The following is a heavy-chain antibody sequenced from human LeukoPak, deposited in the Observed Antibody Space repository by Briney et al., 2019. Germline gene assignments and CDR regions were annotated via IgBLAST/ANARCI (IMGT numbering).Heavy chain of an antibody. D-gene: IGHD3-22*01. J-gene: IGHJ4*02. V-gene: IGHV3-23*01. Sequence: PGGSLRLSCAASGFTFSSYAMSWVRQAPGKGLEWVSAISGSGGSTYYADSVKGRFTISRDNSKNTLFLQMTSLRAEDTAVYYCAKLLSLADSSGYYYPFDYWGQGTLVTVSS. CDR2: ISGSGGST. CDR3: AKLLSLADSSGYYYPFDY. CDR1: GFTFSSYA.